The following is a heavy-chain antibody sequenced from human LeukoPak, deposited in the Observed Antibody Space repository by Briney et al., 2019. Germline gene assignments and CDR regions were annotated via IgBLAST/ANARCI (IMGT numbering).Heavy chain of an antibody. V-gene: IGHV1-69*04. CDR2: IIPILGIA. D-gene: IGHD5-12*01. CDR3: ARAFIVATLGAFDI. CDR1: GYTFTGYY. J-gene: IGHJ3*02. Sequence: ASVKVSCKASGYTFTGYYMHWVRQAPGQGLEWMGRIIPILGIANYAQKFQGRVTITADKSTSTAYMELSSLRSEDTAVYYCARAFIVATLGAFDIWGHGTMVTVSS.